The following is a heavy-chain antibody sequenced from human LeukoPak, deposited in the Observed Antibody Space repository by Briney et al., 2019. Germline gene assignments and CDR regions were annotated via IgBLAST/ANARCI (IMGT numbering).Heavy chain of an antibody. J-gene: IGHJ4*02. D-gene: IGHD1-26*01. CDR1: GYTFTAYY. Sequence: GASVKVSCKASGYTFTAYYMHWVRQAPGQGLEWMGWINPNSGGTNYAQKFQGRVTMTRDTSISTAYMEPSRLRSDDPAVYYCARDVGRLVIVGATGHFDYWGQGTLVTVSS. CDR2: INPNSGGT. CDR3: ARDVGRLVIVGATGHFDY. V-gene: IGHV1-2*02.